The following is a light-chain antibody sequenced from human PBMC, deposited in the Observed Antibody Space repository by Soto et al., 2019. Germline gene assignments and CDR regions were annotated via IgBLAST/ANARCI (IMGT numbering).Light chain of an antibody. J-gene: IGKJ5*01. V-gene: IGKV1-39*01. CDR1: QSISSH. CDR3: QHSYSNSIT. CDR2: AAS. Sequence: DIQMTQSPSSLSASIGDRVTITCRASQSISSHLYWFQQKPGQAPKLLIYAASSLQSGVPSRFSGSGSGTDFHLTNSSLQTEDFVTDYCQHSYSNSITFGKGTR.